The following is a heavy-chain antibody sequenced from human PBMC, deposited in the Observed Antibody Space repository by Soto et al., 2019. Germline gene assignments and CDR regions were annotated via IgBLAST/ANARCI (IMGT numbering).Heavy chain of an antibody. J-gene: IGHJ4*02. CDR2: IYYSGGT. CDR1: GGSIISGGYY. CDR3: ARGGYYDSSGYYHY. Sequence: QVQLQESGPGLVKPSQTLSLTCTVSGGSIISGGYYWSWIRQHPGKGLEWIGYIYYSGGTYCNPSLKSRVTISVDTSKNQFSLKLSSVTAADTAVYYCARGGYYDSSGYYHYWGQGTLVTVSS. D-gene: IGHD3-22*01. V-gene: IGHV4-31*03.